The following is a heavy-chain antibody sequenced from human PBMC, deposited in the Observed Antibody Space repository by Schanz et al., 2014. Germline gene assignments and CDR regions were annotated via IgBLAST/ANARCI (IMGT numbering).Heavy chain of an antibody. CDR3: ARESVSRTRLFDP. CDR1: GGTFTHYG. CDR2: IIPVLGTV. Sequence: QVQLVQSGAEVKKPGSSVKVSCKASGGTFTHYGFTWVRQAPGHGPEWVGRIIPVLGTVNYAQRFQGRTTISADTPTTTAYLQLDSLRSDDTAVYYCARESVSRTRLFDPWGQGTLVTVSS. D-gene: IGHD3-3*01. J-gene: IGHJ5*02. V-gene: IGHV1-69*04.